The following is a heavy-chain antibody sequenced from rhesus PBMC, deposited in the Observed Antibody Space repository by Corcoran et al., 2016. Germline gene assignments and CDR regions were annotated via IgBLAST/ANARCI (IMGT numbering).Heavy chain of an antibody. Sequence: QVQLQESGPGLVKPSETLSLTCAVSGGPLSDDSYWSWIRPPPGQGLEWLGYIFGSGGGTNSSPSLSNRVSISIDTSKNQFSLRLSSVTAADTALYYCAERRGQFLEWSHYDNWGQGVLVTVSS. J-gene: IGHJ4*01. D-gene: IGHD3-3*01. CDR1: GGPLSDDSY. CDR3: AERRGQFLEWSHYDN. CDR2: IFGSGGGT. V-gene: IGHV4-106*01.